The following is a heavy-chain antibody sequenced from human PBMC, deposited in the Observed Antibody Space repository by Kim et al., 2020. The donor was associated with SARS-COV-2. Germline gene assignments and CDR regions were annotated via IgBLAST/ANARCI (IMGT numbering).Heavy chain of an antibody. CDR1: GGSFSGYY. V-gene: IGHV4-34*01. CDR3: ARGAVGIAALGLWAKYYFDY. D-gene: IGHD6-13*01. J-gene: IGHJ4*02. Sequence: SETLSLTCAVYGGSFSGYYWSWIRQPPGKGLEWIGEINHSGSTNYNPSLKSRVTISVDTSKNQFSLKLSSVTAADTAVYYCARGAVGIAALGLWAKYYFDYWGQGTLVTVSS. CDR2: INHSGST.